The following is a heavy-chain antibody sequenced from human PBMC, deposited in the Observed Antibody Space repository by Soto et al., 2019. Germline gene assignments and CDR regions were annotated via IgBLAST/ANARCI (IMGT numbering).Heavy chain of an antibody. CDR1: GGSLSSDNFF. J-gene: IGHJ3*02. Sequence: QVQLQESGPGLVKPSQTLSVTCTVSGGSLSSDNFFWSWVRQHPETGLEWVGYIYHTGPAYDNPSLKSRLAISLDTSKNRFSLSLISVTAADTAVYYCAREVISPATSDAFDIWGQGTMVTVSS. V-gene: IGHV4-31*03. CDR2: IYHTGPA. D-gene: IGHD1-26*01. CDR3: AREVISPATSDAFDI.